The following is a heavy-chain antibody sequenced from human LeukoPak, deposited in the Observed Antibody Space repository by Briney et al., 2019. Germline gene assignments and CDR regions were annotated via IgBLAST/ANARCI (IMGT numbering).Heavy chain of an antibody. Sequence: ASVKVSCKASGYTFTSYYMHWVRQAPGQGLEWMGWINPNSGGTNYAQKFQGRVTMTRDTSISTAYMELSRLRSDDTAVYYCARGSKIVPYGYVWGSYHIWGQGTLVTVSS. CDR1: GYTFTSYY. V-gene: IGHV1-2*02. CDR3: ARGSKIVPYGYVWGSYHI. D-gene: IGHD3-16*02. J-gene: IGHJ4*02. CDR2: INPNSGGT.